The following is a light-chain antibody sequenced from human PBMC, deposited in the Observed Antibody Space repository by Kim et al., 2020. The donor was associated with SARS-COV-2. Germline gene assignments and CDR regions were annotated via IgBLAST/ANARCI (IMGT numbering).Light chain of an antibody. CDR2: LEGSGSY. V-gene: IGLV4-60*03. CDR1: SGHSSNI. CDR3: ETWDSSTWV. Sequence: QLVLTQSSSASASLGSSVKLTCTLSSGHSSNIIAWHQQQPGKAPRYLMKLEGSGSYNKGSGIPDRFSGSSSGADRYLTISNLQSEDEADYYCETWDSSTWVFGGGTQLTVL. J-gene: IGLJ3*02.